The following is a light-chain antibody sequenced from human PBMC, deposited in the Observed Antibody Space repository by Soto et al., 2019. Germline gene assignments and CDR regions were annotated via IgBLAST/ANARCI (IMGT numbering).Light chain of an antibody. CDR1: QSVRSSY. V-gene: IGKV3-20*01. Sequence: EIVLTQSPDTLSLSPGESATLSCRASQSVRSSYLAWYQQTPGQTPRLLLYAASSRATGIPDRCSGSGSGTDFSLTISRLEAEDFAVYYCQQYGSSPRTFCQGTKV. CDR3: QQYGSSPRT. J-gene: IGKJ1*01. CDR2: AAS.